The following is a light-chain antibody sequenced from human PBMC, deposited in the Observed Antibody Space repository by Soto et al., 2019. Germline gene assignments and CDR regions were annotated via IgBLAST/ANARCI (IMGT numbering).Light chain of an antibody. CDR3: CSYAGSFVV. CDR1: SSDVGSYNL. J-gene: IGLJ2*01. Sequence: QSVLTQPASVSGSPGQSITISCTGTSSDVGSYNLVSWNQQHPGKAPKLMIYEGSKRPSGVSNRFSGSKSGNTASLTISGLQAEDEADYYCCSYAGSFVVFGGGTKVTVL. V-gene: IGLV2-23*01. CDR2: EGS.